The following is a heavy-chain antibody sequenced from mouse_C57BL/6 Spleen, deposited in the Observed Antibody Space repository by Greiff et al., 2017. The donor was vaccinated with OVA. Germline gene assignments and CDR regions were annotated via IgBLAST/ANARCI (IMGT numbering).Heavy chain of an antibody. CDR3: ARPNYDYAHWYFDV. CDR2: IDPSDSYT. D-gene: IGHD2-4*01. J-gene: IGHJ1*03. Sequence: QVQLQQPGAELVRPGTSVKLSCKASGYTFTSYWMHWVKQRPGQGLEWIGVIDPSDSYTNYNQKFKGKATLTVDTSSSTAYMQLSSLTSEDSAVYYCARPNYDYAHWYFDVWGTGTTVTVSS. CDR1: GYTFTSYW. V-gene: IGHV1-59*01.